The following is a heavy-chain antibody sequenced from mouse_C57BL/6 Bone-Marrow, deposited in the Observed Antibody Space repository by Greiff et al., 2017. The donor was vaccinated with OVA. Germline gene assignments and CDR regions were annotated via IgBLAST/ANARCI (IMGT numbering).Heavy chain of an antibody. CDR1: GFSLSTFGMG. Sequence: QVTLKECGPGILQPSQTLSLTCSFSGFSLSTFGMGVGWIRQPSGKGLEWLAHIWWDDDKYYNPALKSRLTISKDTSKNQVFLKIANVDTADTATYYCARTSTMITTRILDYWGQGTSVTVSS. CDR2: IWWDDDK. V-gene: IGHV8-8*01. J-gene: IGHJ4*01. D-gene: IGHD2-4*01. CDR3: ARTSTMITTRILDY.